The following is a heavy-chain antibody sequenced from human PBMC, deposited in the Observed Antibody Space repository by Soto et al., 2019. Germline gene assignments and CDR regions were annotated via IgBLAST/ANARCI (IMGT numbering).Heavy chain of an antibody. J-gene: IGHJ4*02. V-gene: IGHV1-69*01. CDR2: IIPLFGTA. Sequence: QVQLVQSGADVKKPGSSVKVSCKASGGTFNIYSISWVRQAPGQGLEWMGGIIPLFGTAYYAQEFQGRVTITADESTSTAYMELSSLRSEDTAVYFCARGASTHYYDSSGYYTGPLDYWGQGTLVTVSS. D-gene: IGHD3-22*01. CDR3: ARGASTHYYDSSGYYTGPLDY. CDR1: GGTFNIYS.